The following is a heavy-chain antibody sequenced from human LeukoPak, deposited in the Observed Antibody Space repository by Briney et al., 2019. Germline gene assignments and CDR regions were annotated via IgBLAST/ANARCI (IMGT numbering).Heavy chain of an antibody. D-gene: IGHD6-19*01. J-gene: IGHJ4*02. V-gene: IGHV1-8*03. CDR2: MNPNSGNT. CDR3: ARGGAVAGTAYYFDY. CDR1: GYTFTSYD. Sequence: GASVTVSCKASGYTFTSYDINWVRQATGQGLEWMGWMNPNSGNTGYAQKFQGRVTITRNTSISTAYMELSSLRSEDTAVYYCARGGAVAGTAYYFDYWGQGTLVTVSS.